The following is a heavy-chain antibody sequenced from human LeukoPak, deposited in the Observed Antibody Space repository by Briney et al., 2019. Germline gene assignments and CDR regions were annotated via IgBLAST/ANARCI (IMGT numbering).Heavy chain of an antibody. CDR2: MNPNSGNT. J-gene: IGHJ5*02. V-gene: IGHV1-8*01. Sequence: ASVKVSFKASGYTFTSYDINWVRQATGQGLEWMGWMNPNSGNTGYAQKFQGRVTMTRNTSISTAYMELSSLRSEDTAVYYCARVYSYYDFWSGSNWFDPWGQGTLVTVSS. CDR3: ARVYSYYDFWSGSNWFDP. D-gene: IGHD3-3*01. CDR1: GYTFTSYD.